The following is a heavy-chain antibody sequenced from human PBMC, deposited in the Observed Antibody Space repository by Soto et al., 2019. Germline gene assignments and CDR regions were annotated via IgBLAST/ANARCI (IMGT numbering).Heavy chain of an antibody. Sequence: QVQLQESGPGVVKPSETLSLTCTVTGASVINDYWNWIRQPPVKGLEWIGFVYDSGSTSYNSSLKSRLTISVDTSKNPFSLKLSAVTAADTAVYYCVRQVGATGSYSYAVWGQGTMVTVSS. D-gene: IGHD1-26*01. CDR3: VRQVGATGSYSYAV. V-gene: IGHV4-59*02. CDR2: VYDSGST. CDR1: GASVINDY. J-gene: IGHJ3*01.